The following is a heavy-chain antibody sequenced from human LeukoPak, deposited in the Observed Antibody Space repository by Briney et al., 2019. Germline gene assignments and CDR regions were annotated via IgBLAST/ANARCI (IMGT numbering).Heavy chain of an antibody. D-gene: IGHD2-21*02. Sequence: GGSLRLSCAASGFTVSSNYMSWVPEAPGKGLEWVSVIYSGGSTYYADSVKGRFTISRGNSKNTLYLQINGLRAEDTAVYYCASANCGGDCSYDYWGQGTLVTVSS. CDR3: ASANCGGDCSYDY. V-gene: IGHV3-53*01. J-gene: IGHJ4*02. CDR2: IYSGGST. CDR1: GFTVSSNY.